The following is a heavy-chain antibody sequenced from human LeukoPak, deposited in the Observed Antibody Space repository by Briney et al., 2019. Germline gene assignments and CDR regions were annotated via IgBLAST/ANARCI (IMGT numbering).Heavy chain of an antibody. J-gene: IGHJ6*03. CDR2: INHSGGT. Sequence: SETLSLTCAVYGGSFSGYYWSWIRQPPGKGLEWIGEINHSGGTNYNPSLKSRVTISVDTSKNQFSPKLSSVTAADTAVYYCARGGYDFWYYYYYMDVWGKGTTVTVSS. CDR3: ARGGYDFWYYYYYMDV. CDR1: GGSFSGYY. D-gene: IGHD5-12*01. V-gene: IGHV4-34*01.